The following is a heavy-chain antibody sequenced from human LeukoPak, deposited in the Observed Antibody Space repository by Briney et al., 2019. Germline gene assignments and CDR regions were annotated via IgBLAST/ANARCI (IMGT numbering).Heavy chain of an antibody. CDR2: INPNSGGT. Sequence: ASVKVSCKASGYTFTGYYMHWVRQAPGQGLEWMGWINPNSGGTNYAQKFQGRVTMTRDTSISTAYMELSRLRSDDTAVYYCARLVYDSSGYLPDYWGQGTLVTVSS. CDR3: ARLVYDSSGYLPDY. V-gene: IGHV1-2*02. J-gene: IGHJ4*02. CDR1: GYTFTGYY. D-gene: IGHD3-22*01.